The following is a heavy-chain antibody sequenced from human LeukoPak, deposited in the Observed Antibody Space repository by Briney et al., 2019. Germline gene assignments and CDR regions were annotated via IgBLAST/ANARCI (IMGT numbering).Heavy chain of an antibody. V-gene: IGHV3-48*04. Sequence: GGSLRLSCAASGFTFSSYSMNWVRQAPGKGLEWVSYISSSSSTIYYADSVKGRFTISRDNAKNSLYLQMNSLRAEDMALYYCAKSPEWELRSDWYFDLWGRGTLVTVSS. J-gene: IGHJ2*01. CDR2: ISSSSSTI. CDR3: AKSPEWELRSDWYFDL. CDR1: GFTFSSYS. D-gene: IGHD1-26*01.